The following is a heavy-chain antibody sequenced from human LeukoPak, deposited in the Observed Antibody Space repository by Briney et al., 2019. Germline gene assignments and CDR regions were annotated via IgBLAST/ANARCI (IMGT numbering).Heavy chain of an antibody. CDR1: GFTFETYA. J-gene: IGHJ4*02. Sequence: GGSLRLSCTASGFTFETYAMSWVRQAPGKGLEWVSAISGGGRTTYYADSVKGRFTISRDSSTETLYLQMNSLTAEDTAVYYCANDRVVVRGVFDSWGQGTLVTVSS. V-gene: IGHV3-23*01. D-gene: IGHD3-10*01. CDR2: ISGGGRTT. CDR3: ANDRVVVRGVFDS.